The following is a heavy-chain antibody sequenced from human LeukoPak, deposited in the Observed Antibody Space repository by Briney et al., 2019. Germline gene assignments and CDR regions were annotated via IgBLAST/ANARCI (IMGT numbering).Heavy chain of an antibody. Sequence: SETLSLTCAVYGGSFSGYYWSWIRQPPERGLEWIGEINHSGSTNYNPSLKSRVTISVDTSKNQFSLKLSSVTAADTAVYYCARGLYCSSTSCYNAFDIWGQGTMVTVSS. V-gene: IGHV4-34*01. D-gene: IGHD2-2*02. CDR2: INHSGST. CDR1: GGSFSGYY. CDR3: ARGLYCSSTSCYNAFDI. J-gene: IGHJ3*02.